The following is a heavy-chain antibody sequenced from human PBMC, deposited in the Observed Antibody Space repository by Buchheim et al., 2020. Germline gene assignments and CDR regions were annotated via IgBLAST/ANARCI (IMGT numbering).Heavy chain of an antibody. D-gene: IGHD1-26*01. CDR1: GFTFSSYW. CDR2: IKQDGSEK. CDR3: ARGIASIVGASGYYYYGMDV. V-gene: IGHV3-7*01. J-gene: IGHJ6*02. Sequence: EVQLVESGGGLVQPGGSLRLSCAASGFTFSSYWMSWVRQAPGKGLEWVANIKQDGSEKYYVDSVKGRSTISRDNAKNSLYLQMNSLRAEDTAVYYCARGIASIVGASGYYYYGMDVWGQGTT.